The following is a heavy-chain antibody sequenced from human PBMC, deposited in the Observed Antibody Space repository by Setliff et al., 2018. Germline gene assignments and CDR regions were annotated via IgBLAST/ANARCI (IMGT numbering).Heavy chain of an antibody. CDR3: ARKGTYYDSSGPYDY. J-gene: IGHJ4*02. CDR1: GYTFTSYG. Sequence: ASVKVSCKSSGYTFTSYGINWVRQAPGQGLEWMGWINAYAQKFQGRLTITADESTSTAYMELNSLRSEDTAVYYCARKGTYYDSSGPYDYWGQGTLVTVSS. CDR2: INAY. V-gene: IGHV1-18*01. D-gene: IGHD3-22*01.